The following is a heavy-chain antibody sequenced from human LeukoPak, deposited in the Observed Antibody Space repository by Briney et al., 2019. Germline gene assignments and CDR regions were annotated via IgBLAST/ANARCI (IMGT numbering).Heavy chain of an antibody. D-gene: IGHD6-13*01. V-gene: IGHV4-38-2*01. CDR2: IYYDESA. Sequence: SETLSLTCVVSGYSISSGYYWAWIRQPPGKGPEWIGLIYYDESAYYNPSLKSRVTISIDTSKNQFSLKLSSVSAADTAVYYCARAYSSSWYFNWFDPWGQGTLVTVSS. CDR3: ARAYSSSWYFNWFDP. J-gene: IGHJ5*02. CDR1: GYSISSGYY.